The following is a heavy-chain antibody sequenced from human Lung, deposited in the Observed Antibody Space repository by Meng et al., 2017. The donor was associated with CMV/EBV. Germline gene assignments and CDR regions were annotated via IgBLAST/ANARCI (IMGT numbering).Heavy chain of an antibody. V-gene: IGHV3-15*01. J-gene: IGHJ4*02. D-gene: IGHD1-26*01. CDR2: IKIKAYGGTT. CDR1: TNTW. CDR3: ATDPIVGASRSSAKKLGY. Sequence: TNTWKNMVRQAPGNGLGLLCSIKIKAYGGTTDYAAPVQGRFTISRDESKNRLYLQMNSLKTEDTAVYYCATDPIVGASRSSAKKLGYWGQGTLVTVSS.